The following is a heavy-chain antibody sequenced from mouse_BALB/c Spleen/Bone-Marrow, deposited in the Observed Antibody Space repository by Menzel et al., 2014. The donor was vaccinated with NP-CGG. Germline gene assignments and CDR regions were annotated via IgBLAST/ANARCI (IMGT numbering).Heavy chain of an antibody. V-gene: IGHV14-3*02. Sequence: EVKLMESGAELVKPGDSVKLSCTVTGFNIKDIYMHWVKQRPEQGLEWIGRFDPANGDTNYDPKFQGKATITADTSYNTSYLQLSILTSEDTAVYYCAEGYGPFDYWGQGTTLTVSS. D-gene: IGHD1-2*01. CDR2: FDPANGDT. CDR1: GFNIKDIY. CDR3: AEGYGPFDY. J-gene: IGHJ2*01.